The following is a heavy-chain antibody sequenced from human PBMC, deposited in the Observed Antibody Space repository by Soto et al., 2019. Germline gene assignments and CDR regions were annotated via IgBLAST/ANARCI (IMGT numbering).Heavy chain of an antibody. J-gene: IGHJ4*02. D-gene: IGHD1-1*01. CDR2: IKHNGST. CDR3: ARDNVTGLLDY. V-gene: IGHV4-34*01. CDR1: GGSFSGYY. Sequence: QVQLQQSGAGLLKPSETLSLTCAVSGGSFSGYYWTWIRQPPGTGLVWDGEIKHNGSTNHNPALKSRDPLSVDTSKNQFSLKLTSVTAADTAVYYCARDNVTGLLDYGGQGTLVTVSS.